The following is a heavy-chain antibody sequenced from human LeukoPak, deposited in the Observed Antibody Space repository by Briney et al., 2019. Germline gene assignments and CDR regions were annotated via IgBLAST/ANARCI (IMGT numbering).Heavy chain of an antibody. CDR3: ARAVAVAGMYYYYYYMDV. D-gene: IGHD6-19*01. CDR2: TYYRSKWYN. Sequence: SQTLSLTCAISGDSVSSNSAAWNWIRQSPSRGLEWLGRTYYRSKWYNDYAVSVKSRITINPDTSKNQFSLQLNSVTPEDTAVYYCARAVAVAGMYYYYYYMDVWGKGTTVTVSS. J-gene: IGHJ6*03. CDR1: GDSVSSNSAA. V-gene: IGHV6-1*01.